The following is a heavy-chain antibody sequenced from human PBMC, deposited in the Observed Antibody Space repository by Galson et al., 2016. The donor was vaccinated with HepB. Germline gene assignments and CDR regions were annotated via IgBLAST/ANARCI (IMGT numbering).Heavy chain of an antibody. D-gene: IGHD3-3*02. CDR3: ARVHFWSGYYLDY. CDR1: GYTFSGYY. CDR2: INPNSGGT. Sequence: SVKVSCKASGYTFSGYYIHWVRQAPGQGLEYMGWINPNSGGTNSAQKFQGRVTMTRDTSIRTAYMELRTLRSDDTAAYYCARVHFWSGYYLDYWGQGTLVTVSS. V-gene: IGHV1-2*02. J-gene: IGHJ4*02.